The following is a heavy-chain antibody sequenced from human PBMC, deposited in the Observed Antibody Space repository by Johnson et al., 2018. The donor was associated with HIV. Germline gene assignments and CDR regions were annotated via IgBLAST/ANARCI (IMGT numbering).Heavy chain of an antibody. Sequence: QVQLVESGGGVVQPGRSLRLSCAASGFTFSSYGMHWVRQAPGKGLEWVAVIWYDGSNKHVADSLKGRFTISRDNSKNTRNLEMDGLKDEDTGLYYCVKDRGSPGVPAALDVWGQGTKVIVSS. CDR1: GFTFSSYG. J-gene: IGHJ3*01. D-gene: IGHD1-26*01. CDR3: VKDRGSPGVPAALDV. CDR2: IWYDGSNK. V-gene: IGHV3-33*06.